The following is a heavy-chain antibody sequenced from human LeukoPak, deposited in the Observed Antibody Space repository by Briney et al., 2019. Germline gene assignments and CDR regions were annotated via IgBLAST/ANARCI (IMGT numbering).Heavy chain of an antibody. D-gene: IGHD6-13*01. CDR2: INSDGSSS. CDR1: GFTFSGYW. V-gene: IGHV3-74*01. Sequence: GGSLRLSCAASGFTFSGYWMHWVRQAPGKGLVWVSRINSDGSSSTYADSVKGRFTIPRDNAKNTLYLQMNSLSAADTAVYFCAKDPYTSSPYFFDYWGQGSPVTVSS. J-gene: IGHJ4*02. CDR3: AKDPYTSSPYFFDY.